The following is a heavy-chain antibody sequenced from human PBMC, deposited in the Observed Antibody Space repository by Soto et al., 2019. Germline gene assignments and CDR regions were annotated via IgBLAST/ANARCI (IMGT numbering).Heavy chain of an antibody. CDR3: AKAIARSDFCRGQTLFDD. V-gene: IGHV3-23*01. J-gene: IGHJ4*01. Sequence: GASLGRCCPASGFKMTHEAMRGVRQAPGKGLEWVSLISDSGIKTSNAGSVEGPFTLCRDHSKNTLYLQVNSLRACDTAKYYYAKAIARSDFCRGQTLFDDWGHGTPVTVSS. D-gene: IGHD3-3*01. CDR2: ISDSGIKT. CDR1: GFKMTHEA.